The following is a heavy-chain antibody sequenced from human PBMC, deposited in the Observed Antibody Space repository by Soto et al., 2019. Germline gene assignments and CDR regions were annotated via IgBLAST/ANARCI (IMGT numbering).Heavy chain of an antibody. CDR3: AKNRQFRSYYESAGHYDN. J-gene: IGHJ4*02. CDR1: GFTFKNYD. Sequence: EVELLESGGVLVQPGGSLRLSCVASGFTFKNYDMRWIRQAPGKGLEWVSGISGSGGVTYYADSVKGRFTISRDNSKNTLYLQMNSLRAEDTAIYYCAKNRQFRSYYESAGHYDNWGQGTLVTVSS. D-gene: IGHD3-10*01. V-gene: IGHV3-23*01. CDR2: ISGSGGVT.